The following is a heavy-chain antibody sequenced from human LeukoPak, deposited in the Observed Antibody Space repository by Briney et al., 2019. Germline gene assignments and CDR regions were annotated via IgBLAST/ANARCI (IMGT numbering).Heavy chain of an antibody. CDR1: GFTFSSYA. Sequence: GGSLRLSCAASGFTFSSYAMSWVRQVPGKGLEWVSVISGSGDNTYYADSVKGRFTISRDNSKNMLYLQMSSLRAEDTAVYYCAKWKYSNSGIDDYWGQGTLVTVSS. CDR3: AKWKYSNSGIDDY. V-gene: IGHV3-23*01. D-gene: IGHD6-6*01. CDR2: ISGSGDNT. J-gene: IGHJ4*02.